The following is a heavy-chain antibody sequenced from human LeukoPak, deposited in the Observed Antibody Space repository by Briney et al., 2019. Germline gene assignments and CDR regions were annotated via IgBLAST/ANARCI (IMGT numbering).Heavy chain of an antibody. CDR3: ARGPAKYYDFWSGPYYYYYMDV. D-gene: IGHD3-3*01. CDR2: IYYSGST. CDR1: GGSISSYY. Sequence: KPSETLSLTCTVSGGSISSYYWSWIRQPPGKGLEWIGYIYYSGSTNYNPSLKSRVTISVDTSKNQFSLKLSSVTAAGTAVYYCARGPAKYYDFWSGPYYYYYMDVWGKGTTVTVSS. V-gene: IGHV4-59*01. J-gene: IGHJ6*03.